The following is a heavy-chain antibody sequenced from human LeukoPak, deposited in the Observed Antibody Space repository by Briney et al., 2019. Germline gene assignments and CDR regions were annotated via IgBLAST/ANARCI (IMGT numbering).Heavy chain of an antibody. CDR3: ARDPSDSSSYFDY. D-gene: IGHD6-6*01. V-gene: IGHV3-7*01. J-gene: IGHJ4*02. CDR2: IKQDGSEK. CDR1: GFTFSSYW. Sequence: GGSLRLSCAASGFTFSSYWMSWVRQAPGKGLKWVANIKQDGSEKYYVDSVKGRFTISRDNAKNSLYLQMNSLRAEDTAVYYCARDPSDSSSYFDYWGQGTLVTVSS.